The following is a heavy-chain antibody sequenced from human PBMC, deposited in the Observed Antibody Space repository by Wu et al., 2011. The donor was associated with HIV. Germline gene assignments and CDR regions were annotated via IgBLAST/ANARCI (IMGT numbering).Heavy chain of an antibody. CDR3: AREISGGVALWFDP. D-gene: IGHD2-15*01. CDR1: GGTISRYG. CDR2: INPNSGAT. V-gene: IGHV1-2*02. J-gene: IGHJ5*02. Sequence: QVQLVQSGAEVKKPGSSVKVPCKASGGTISRYGISWVRQAPGQGLEWMGWINPNSGATNYAQKFQGRVTMTRDTSISTAYMELSRLTSDDTAVYYCAREISGGVALWFDPWGQGTLVTVSS.